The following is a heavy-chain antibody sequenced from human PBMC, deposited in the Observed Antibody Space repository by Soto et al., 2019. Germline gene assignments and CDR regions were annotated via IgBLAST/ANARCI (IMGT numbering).Heavy chain of an antibody. Sequence: EVQLLDSGGGLVQPGGSLRLSCAASGFTFSSSAMSWVRQAPGKGLEWVSAVSGSGGTTYYADSVRARFTISRDNSKNTLNLQINTLRAEYTAIYFRERCTVDTIVTSSWCHYVDPWGQGTKVIVSS. D-gene: IGHD5-18*01. CDR1: GFTFSSSA. CDR3: ERCTVDTIVTSSWCHYVDP. V-gene: IGHV3-23*01. J-gene: IGHJ5*02. CDR2: VSGSGGTT.